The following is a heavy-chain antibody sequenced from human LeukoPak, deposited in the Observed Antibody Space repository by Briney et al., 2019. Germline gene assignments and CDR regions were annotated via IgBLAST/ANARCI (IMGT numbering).Heavy chain of an antibody. CDR1: GGSISSGGYY. CDR2: IYYSGST. CDR3: ARAAGTYYYDSSGYYLGDYFDY. J-gene: IGHJ4*02. D-gene: IGHD3-22*01. V-gene: IGHV4-31*03. Sequence: SQTLSLTCTVSGGSISSGGYYWSWIRQHPGKGLEWIGYIYYSGSTYYNPSLKSRVTISVDTSKNQFSLKLSSVTAADTAVYYCARAAGTYYYDSSGYYLGDYFDYWGQGTLVTVSS.